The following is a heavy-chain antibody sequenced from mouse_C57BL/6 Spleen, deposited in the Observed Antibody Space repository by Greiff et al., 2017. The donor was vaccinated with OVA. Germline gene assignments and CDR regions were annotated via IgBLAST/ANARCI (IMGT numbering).Heavy chain of an antibody. Sequence: DVMLVESGGDLVKPGGSLKLSCAASGFTFSSYGMSWVRQTPDKRLEWVATISSGGSYTYYPDSVKGRFTISRDNAKNTLYLQMSSLKSEDTAMYYCARQKATSYYFDYWGQGTTLTVSS. CDR1: GFTFSSYG. CDR3: ARQKATSYYFDY. V-gene: IGHV5-6*02. J-gene: IGHJ2*01. CDR2: ISSGGSYT.